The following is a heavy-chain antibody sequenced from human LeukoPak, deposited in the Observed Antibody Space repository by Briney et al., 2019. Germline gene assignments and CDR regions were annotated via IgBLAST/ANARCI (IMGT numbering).Heavy chain of an antibody. V-gene: IGHV3-23*01. Sequence: GGSLRLSCAASRFTFSSYGMSWVRQAPGKGLEWVSSISGSGGGTYYADSVKGRFTISRDNSKNTLYLQMNSLRDEDTAVYYCARDLGYCTNGVCHTRFDYWGQGTLVAVSS. D-gene: IGHD2-8*01. CDR1: RFTFSSYG. CDR2: ISGSGGGT. CDR3: ARDLGYCTNGVCHTRFDY. J-gene: IGHJ4*02.